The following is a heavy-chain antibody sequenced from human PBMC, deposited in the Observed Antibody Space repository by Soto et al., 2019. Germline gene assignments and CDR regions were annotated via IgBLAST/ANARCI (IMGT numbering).Heavy chain of an antibody. V-gene: IGHV1-8*01. Sequence: QVQLVQSGAEVKKPGASVKVSCKASGDTFTSYDINWVRQATGQGLEWMGRMKPSTGNTDYARKFQGRVTMTRNTSINTAYMELSSLRFEDTAVYYCARGGYCSDGDCLYYFDSWGQGTLVTVSS. CDR3: ARGGYCSDGDCLYYFDS. D-gene: IGHD2-15*01. J-gene: IGHJ4*02. CDR1: GDTFTSYD. CDR2: MKPSTGNT.